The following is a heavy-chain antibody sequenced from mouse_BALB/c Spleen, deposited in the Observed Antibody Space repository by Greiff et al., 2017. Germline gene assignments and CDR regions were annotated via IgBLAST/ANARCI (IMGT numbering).Heavy chain of an antibody. Sequence: VQLQQPGAELVKPGASVKMSCKASGYTFTSYWMHWVKQRPGQGLEWIGVIDPSDSYTSYNQKFKGKATLTVDTSSSTAYMQLSSLTSEDSAVYYCARRYGSSYLYAMDYWGQGTSVTVSS. D-gene: IGHD1-1*01. CDR3: ARRYGSSYLYAMDY. CDR1: GYTFTSYW. CDR2: IDPSDSYT. V-gene: IGHV1-59*01. J-gene: IGHJ4*01.